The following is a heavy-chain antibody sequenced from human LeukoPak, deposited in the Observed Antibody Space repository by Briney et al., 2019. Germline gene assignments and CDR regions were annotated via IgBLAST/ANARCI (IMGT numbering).Heavy chain of an antibody. CDR1: GGSFSGYY. J-gene: IGHJ6*03. Sequence: SETLSLTCAVYGGSFSGYYWSWIRQPPGKGLEWIGEINHSGSTNYNPSLKSRVTTSVDTSKNQFSLKLSSVTAADTAVYYCGRLTAMIYYYYMDVWGKGTTVTVSS. V-gene: IGHV4-34*01. D-gene: IGHD5-18*01. CDR2: INHSGST. CDR3: GRLTAMIYYYYMDV.